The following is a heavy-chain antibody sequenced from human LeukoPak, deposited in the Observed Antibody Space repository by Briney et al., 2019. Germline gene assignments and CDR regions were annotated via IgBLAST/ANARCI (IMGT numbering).Heavy chain of an antibody. D-gene: IGHD1-26*01. CDR1: GFTFSTYW. CDR3: ARDGGSYDY. J-gene: IGHJ4*02. Sequence: GGSLRLSCAASGFTFSTYWMCWVRQAPGKGLEWVANIMQDGSEKYYVDSVKGRFTISRDNAKNSLFLQMSTLRAEDTGVYYCARDGGSYDYWGQGPLVTVSS. CDR2: IMQDGSEK. V-gene: IGHV3-7*01.